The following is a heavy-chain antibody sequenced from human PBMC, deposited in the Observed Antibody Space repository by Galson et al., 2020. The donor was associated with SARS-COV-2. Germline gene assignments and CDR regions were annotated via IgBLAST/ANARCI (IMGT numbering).Heavy chain of an antibody. D-gene: IGHD3-10*01. Sequence: GGSLRLSCAASGFTLSSYAMHWVRQAPGKGLQWVAVISFDGSNIYYAASVKGRFTLSRDTSKNMMYLQMNGLRVEDTALYYCARWGRRGMAPGTPGGFDYWGQGALVTVS. CDR1: GFTLSSYA. CDR2: ISFDGSNI. CDR3: ARWGRRGMAPGTPGGFDY. V-gene: IGHV3-30*01. J-gene: IGHJ4*02.